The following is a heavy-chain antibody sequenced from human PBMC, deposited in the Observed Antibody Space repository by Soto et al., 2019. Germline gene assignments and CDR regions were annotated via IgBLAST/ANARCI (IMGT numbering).Heavy chain of an antibody. CDR2: ISSGANT. Sequence: EVQRLESGGGLVQPGGSLRLSCAASGFTFSSYAMSWVRQAPGKGLECVSSISSGANTYYTDSVRGRFTISRDNSKNSLYLQMSSLRADDTAIYYCAKASATVKSDGMDVWGQGTTVTVSS. V-gene: IGHV3-23*01. CDR3: AKASATVKSDGMDV. J-gene: IGHJ6*02. CDR1: GFTFSSYA.